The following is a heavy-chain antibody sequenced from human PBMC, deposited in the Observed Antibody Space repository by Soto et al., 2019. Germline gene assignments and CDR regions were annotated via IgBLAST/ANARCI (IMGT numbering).Heavy chain of an antibody. D-gene: IGHD3-16*02. V-gene: IGHV1-3*01. CDR3: ARDSYDYIWWSYRYGLVAFDI. CDR1: GYTFTSYA. CDR2: INAGNGNT. Sequence: QVQLVQSGAEVKKPGASVKVSCKASGYTFTSYAMHWVRQAPGQRLEWMGWINAGNGNTKYSQKFQGRVTITRDTSASTAYMELSSLRSEDTAVYYCARDSYDYIWWSYRYGLVAFDIWGQGTMVTVSS. J-gene: IGHJ3*02.